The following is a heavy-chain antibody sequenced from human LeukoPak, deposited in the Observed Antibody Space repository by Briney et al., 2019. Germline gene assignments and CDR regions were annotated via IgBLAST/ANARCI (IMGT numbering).Heavy chain of an antibody. CDR1: GGTFSSYA. CDR3: ARAPTHYSSSSDFDY. D-gene: IGHD6-6*01. CDR2: IIPILGIA. J-gene: IGHJ4*02. V-gene: IGHV1-69*04. Sequence: SVNLSCKASGGTFSSYAISWVRQAPGQGLEWMGRIIPILGIANYAQKFQGRVTITADKSTSTAYMELSSLRSEDTAVYYCARAPTHYSSSSDFDYWGQGTLVTVSS.